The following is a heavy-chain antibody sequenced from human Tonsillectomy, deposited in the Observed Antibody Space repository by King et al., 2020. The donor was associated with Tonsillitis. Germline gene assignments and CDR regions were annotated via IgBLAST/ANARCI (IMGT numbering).Heavy chain of an antibody. D-gene: IGHD3-22*01. J-gene: IGHJ4*02. V-gene: IGHV4-39*01. CDR2: IYYSGST. CDR1: GGSISSSYYY. CDR3: ARPDYYDSSGRIDY. Sequence: LQLQESGPGLVKPSETLSLTCTVSGGSISSSYYYWGWIRQPPGKGPEWIGRIYYSGSTYYNPSLKSRVTISVDTSQNQFSLKLSSVTAADTAVYYCARPDYYDSSGRIDYWGQGTLVTVSS.